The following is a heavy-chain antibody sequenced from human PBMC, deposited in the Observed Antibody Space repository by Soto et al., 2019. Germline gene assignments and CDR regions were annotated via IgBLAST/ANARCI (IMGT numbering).Heavy chain of an antibody. CDR1: GFTFSSYS. J-gene: IGHJ5*02. CDR2: ISSSSSTI. Sequence: GGSLRLSCVASGFTFSSYSMNWVRQAPGKGLEWVSYISSSSSTIYYADSVKGRFTISRDNAKNSLYLQMNSLRAEDTAVYYCARDKDYDILTGYYPNWFDPWGQGTLVTVSS. V-gene: IGHV3-48*01. CDR3: ARDKDYDILTGYYPNWFDP. D-gene: IGHD3-9*01.